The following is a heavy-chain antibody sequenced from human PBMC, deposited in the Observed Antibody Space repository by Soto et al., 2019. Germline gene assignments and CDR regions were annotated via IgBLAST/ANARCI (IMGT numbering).Heavy chain of an antibody. D-gene: IGHD1-1*01. CDR2: IYATGTT. Sequence: SETLSLTCTVFGASISGFYWSWIRKSAGKGLEWIGRIYATGTTDYNPSLKSRVMMSVDTSKKQFSLKLRSVTAADTAVYYCVRDGTKTLRDWFDPWGQGISVTVSS. J-gene: IGHJ5*02. CDR1: GASISGFY. V-gene: IGHV4-4*07. CDR3: VRDGTKTLRDWFDP.